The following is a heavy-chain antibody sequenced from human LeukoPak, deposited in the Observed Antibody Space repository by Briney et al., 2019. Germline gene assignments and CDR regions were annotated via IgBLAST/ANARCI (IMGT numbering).Heavy chain of an antibody. V-gene: IGHV4-34*01. J-gene: IGHJ4*02. CDR1: GGSFSGYY. CDR3: ARLPRSSRVPAALPY. D-gene: IGHD2-2*01. Sequence: SETLSLTCAVYGGSFSGYYWSWIRQPPGEGLEWIGEINHSGSTNYNPSLKSRVTISVDTSKNQFSLKLSSVTAADTAVYYCARLPRSSRVPAALPYWGQGTLVTVSS. CDR2: INHSGST.